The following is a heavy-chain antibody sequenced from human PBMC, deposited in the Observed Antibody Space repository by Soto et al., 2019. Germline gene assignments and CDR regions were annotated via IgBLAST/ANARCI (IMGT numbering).Heavy chain of an antibody. CDR3: ARDQGPRGYSYGLFD. V-gene: IGHV3-30-3*01. Sequence: VGSLRLSCAASGFTFSSYAMHWVRQAPGKGLEWVAVISYDGSNKYYADSVKGRFTISRDNSKNTLYLQMNSLRAEDTALYYRARDQGPRGYSYGLFDWGQGTLVMVSS. CDR2: ISYDGSNK. J-gene: IGHJ1*01. D-gene: IGHD5-18*01. CDR1: GFTFSSYA.